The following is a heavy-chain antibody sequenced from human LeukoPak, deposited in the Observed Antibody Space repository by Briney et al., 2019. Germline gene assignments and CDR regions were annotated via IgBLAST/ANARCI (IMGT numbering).Heavy chain of an antibody. CDR1: GFTFSSYW. V-gene: IGHV3-7*04. D-gene: IGHD2/OR15-2a*01. CDR3: ARGVILDY. CDR2: IKQDGSEK. J-gene: IGHJ4*02. Sequence: PGGSLRLSCAASGFTFSSYWMSWVRQDPGKGLEWVANIKQDGSEKYYVDPVKGRFTIHRANAKTSLYLQMNSLRPEATAVYYGARGVILDYWGQGTLVTASS.